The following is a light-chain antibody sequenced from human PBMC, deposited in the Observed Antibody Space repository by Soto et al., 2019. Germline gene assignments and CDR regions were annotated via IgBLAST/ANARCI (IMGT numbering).Light chain of an antibody. CDR1: NIGTKS. J-gene: IGLJ1*01. Sequence: SYELTQPPSVSVAPGQTARIPCGGSNIGTKSVHWYQQKPGQAPLLVVYDDTDRPSGIPERFSGSNSGNTATLTISRVEAGDEANFSCQVWDSGSDHYVFG. CDR3: QVWDSGSDHYV. CDR2: DDT. V-gene: IGLV3-21*02.